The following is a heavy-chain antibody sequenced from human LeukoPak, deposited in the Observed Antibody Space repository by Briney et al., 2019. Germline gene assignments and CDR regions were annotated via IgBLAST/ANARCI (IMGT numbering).Heavy chain of an antibody. J-gene: IGHJ5*02. V-gene: IGHV1-2*02. D-gene: IGHD2-2*02. CDR3: ARDRCSAASTSCYNYNWFDP. CDR1: GYTFTGCY. CDR2: INPNSGGT. Sequence: GASVKVSCKASGYTFTGCYMHWVRQAPGQGLEWMGLINPNSGGTNYAQKFQGRVTMTRDTSISTAYMELSRLRSDDTAVYYCARDRCSAASTSCYNYNWFDPWGQGTLVTVSS.